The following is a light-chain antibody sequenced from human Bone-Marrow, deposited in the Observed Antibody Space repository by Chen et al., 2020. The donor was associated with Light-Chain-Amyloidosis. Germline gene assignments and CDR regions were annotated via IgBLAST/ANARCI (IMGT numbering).Light chain of an antibody. CDR1: SSDVGGDNH. V-gene: IGLV2-14*01. CDR2: EVT. CDR3: SSYTITNTLV. Sequence: QSALTPPASVSGSPGQSITISCTGTSSDVGGDNHVSWYQQHPDKAPKIIIYEVTNRPSWVRDRFSGSKSDDTASLTISGLQTEDEADYFCSSYTITNTLVFGSGTRVTVL. J-gene: IGLJ1*01.